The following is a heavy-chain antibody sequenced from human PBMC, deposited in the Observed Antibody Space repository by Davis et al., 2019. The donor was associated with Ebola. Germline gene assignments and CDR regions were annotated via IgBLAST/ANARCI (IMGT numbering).Heavy chain of an antibody. CDR3: ARERTSCGGDCLDY. Sequence: GESLKISCAASGFIFSGYEMTWVRQAPGGGLEWVSYIGPSGSDIAYADSVRGRFTISRDNAKNSLFLQMNSLRAEDTALYYCARERTSCGGDCLDYWGQGTLVAVSS. J-gene: IGHJ4*02. CDR1: GFIFSGYE. CDR2: IGPSGSDI. V-gene: IGHV3-48*03. D-gene: IGHD2-21*01.